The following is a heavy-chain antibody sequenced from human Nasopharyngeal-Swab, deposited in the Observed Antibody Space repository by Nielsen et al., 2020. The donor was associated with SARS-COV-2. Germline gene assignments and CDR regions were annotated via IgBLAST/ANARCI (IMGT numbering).Heavy chain of an antibody. V-gene: IGHV3-21*01. J-gene: IGHJ5*02. Sequence: GKSLKISCAASGFTFSSYSMNWVRQAPGKGLEWVSSISSSSSSYIYYADSVKGRFTISRDNAKNSLYLQMNSLRAEDTAVYYCARYNWNYEIGYWFDPWGQGTLVTVSS. CDR3: ARYNWNYEIGYWFDP. D-gene: IGHD1-7*01. CDR2: ISSSSSSYI. CDR1: GFTFSSYS.